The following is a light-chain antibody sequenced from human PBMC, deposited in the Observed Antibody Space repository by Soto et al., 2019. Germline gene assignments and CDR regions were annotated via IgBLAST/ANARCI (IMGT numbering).Light chain of an antibody. V-gene: IGKV3-20*01. CDR1: QTVSTTY. Sequence: VLTQSPGTLSLSPGHRATLSCRASQTVSTTYLAWYQQKPGQAPRLLIYGTSTRATGVPDRFSGSGSVTDFTLTISSLEPEDFAVYYCQQYGNSPRYTFGQGTKLEIK. CDR3: QQYGNSPRYT. CDR2: GTS. J-gene: IGKJ2*01.